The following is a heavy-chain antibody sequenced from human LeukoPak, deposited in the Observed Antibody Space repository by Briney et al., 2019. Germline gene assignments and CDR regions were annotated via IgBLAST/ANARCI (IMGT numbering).Heavy chain of an antibody. CDR1: GYTFTSYY. CDR2: INPSGGST. V-gene: IGHV1-46*01. J-gene: IGHJ4*02. CDR3: ALEGGYCSSATCYGPDY. Sequence: ASVKVSCKASGYTFTSYYMHWVRQAPGQGLEWMGIINPSGGSTSYAQKFQGRVTMTRDTSTSTVYMELSSLRSEDTAVYHCALEGGYCSSATCYGPDYWGQGNPVTVSS. D-gene: IGHD2-2*01.